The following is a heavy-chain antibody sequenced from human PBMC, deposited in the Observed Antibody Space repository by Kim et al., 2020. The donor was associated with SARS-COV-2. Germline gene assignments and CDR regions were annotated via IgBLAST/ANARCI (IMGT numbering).Heavy chain of an antibody. Sequence: ASVKVSCNASGYTFTSYAINWVRQAPGQGLDCMGWINTNTGNPTYAQGFTGRFVFSLDTSVSTAYLQISSLKAEDTAVYYCARDLMSGGDDSPYYYYSMDVWGKGTTVTVSS. CDR2: INTNTGNP. J-gene: IGHJ6*03. D-gene: IGHD1-1*01. V-gene: IGHV7-4-1*02. CDR3: ARDLMSGGDDSPYYYYSMDV. CDR1: GYTFTSYA.